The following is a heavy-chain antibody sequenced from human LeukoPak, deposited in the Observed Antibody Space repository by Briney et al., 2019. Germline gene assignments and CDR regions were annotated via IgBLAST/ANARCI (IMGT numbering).Heavy chain of an antibody. CDR1: VFIFSNYA. D-gene: IGHD2-2*01. Sequence: GGSLRLSCGASVFIFSNYAMICVRQAPGKGLECVSEISSRGDKIYYADSVKGRFTISRDNHKITLYLDVNSLRAEDTDIYYCAKEGQPAITGGFDYLGQGTLVTVSS. V-gene: IGHV3-23*01. CDR3: AKEGQPAITGGFDY. CDR2: ISSRGDKI. J-gene: IGHJ4*02.